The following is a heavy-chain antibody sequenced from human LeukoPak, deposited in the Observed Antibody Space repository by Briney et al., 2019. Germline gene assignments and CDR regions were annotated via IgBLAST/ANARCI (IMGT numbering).Heavy chain of an antibody. J-gene: IGHJ4*02. CDR2: ISGSGGNT. D-gene: IGHD6-19*01. CDR1: GFTFSSYA. Sequence: PSGGSLRLSCAASGFTFSSYAMSWVRQAPGMGLQWVSIISGSGGNTYNADSVKGRFTISRDNSKNTLYLQMNSLRAEDTAVYYCARGGWLGKPQRVDYWGQGTLITVSS. V-gene: IGHV3-23*01. CDR3: ARGGWLGKPQRVDY.